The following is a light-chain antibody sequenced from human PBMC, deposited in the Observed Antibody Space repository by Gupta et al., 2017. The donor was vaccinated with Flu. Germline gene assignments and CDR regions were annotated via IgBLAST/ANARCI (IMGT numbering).Light chain of an antibody. V-gene: IGKV3-11*01. CDR1: QSVSSY. J-gene: IGKJ4*01. CDR3: QQRSNWPLT. Sequence: PSTLSLSPGERATLSCRASQSVSSYLAWYQQKPGQAPRLLIYDASNRATGIPARISGSGSGTDFTLTISSLEPEDFAVYYCQQRSNWPLTFGGGTKVEIK. CDR2: DAS.